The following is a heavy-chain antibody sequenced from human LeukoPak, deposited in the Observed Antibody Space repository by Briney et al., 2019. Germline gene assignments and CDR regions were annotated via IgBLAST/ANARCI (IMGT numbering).Heavy chain of an antibody. J-gene: IGHJ3*02. CDR2: IYYSGST. CDR1: GGSISSGGYY. V-gene: IGHV4-31*03. D-gene: IGHD2-2*01. Sequence: SETLSLTCTVSGGSISSGGYYWSWIRQHPGKGLEWIGYIYYSGSTYYNPSLKSRVTISVDTSKNQFSLKLSSVTAADTAVYYCARSRSVYQLLLVGAFDIWGQGTMVTVSS. CDR3: ARSRSVYQLLLVGAFDI.